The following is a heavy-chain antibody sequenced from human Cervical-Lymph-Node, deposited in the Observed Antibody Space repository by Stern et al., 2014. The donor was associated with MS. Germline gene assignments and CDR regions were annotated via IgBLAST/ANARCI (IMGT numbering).Heavy chain of an antibody. V-gene: IGHV1-46*01. Sequence: DQLVESGAEVNTPGASVKLSCKACGYTFTSYYIHWVRQAPGQGLAWMGIINPNGGSTSYAQKFQGRVTMTRDTSTSTIYMEVSSLRSEDTAVYYCAREVAGYRLGMMDVWGQGTSVTVSS. CDR1: GYTFTSYY. CDR2: INPNGGST. CDR3: AREVAGYRLGMMDV. J-gene: IGHJ6*02. D-gene: IGHD6-19*01.